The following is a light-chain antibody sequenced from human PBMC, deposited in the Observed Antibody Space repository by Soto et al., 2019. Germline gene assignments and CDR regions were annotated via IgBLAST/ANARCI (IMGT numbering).Light chain of an antibody. V-gene: IGKV1-5*03. CDR2: KAS. J-gene: IGKJ1*01. Sequence: DIQMTQSPSTLAASVGDRVTITCRASQSISIWLAWYQQKPGKAPKLLIYKASSLESGVPSRFSGSGSGTEFTLTISSLQPDDFATYYCQQYTSYSPAFGQGTKVEIK. CDR3: QQYTSYSPA. CDR1: QSISIW.